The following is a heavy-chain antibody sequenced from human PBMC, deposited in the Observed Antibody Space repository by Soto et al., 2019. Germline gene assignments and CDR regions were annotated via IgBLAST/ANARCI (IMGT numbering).Heavy chain of an antibody. V-gene: IGHV1-2*04. CDR1: GYTFTSYD. J-gene: IGHJ6*02. CDR3: ARGDSTDCSNGVCSFFYNHDMDV. CDR2: MNPKSGGT. D-gene: IGHD2-8*01. Sequence: ASVKVSCKTSGYTFTSYDIHWVRQATGQGLEWMGWMNPKSGGTSTAQKFQGWVTMTTDTSISTASMELTRLTSDDTAIYYCARGDSTDCSNGVCSFFYNHDMDVWGQGTTVTVSS.